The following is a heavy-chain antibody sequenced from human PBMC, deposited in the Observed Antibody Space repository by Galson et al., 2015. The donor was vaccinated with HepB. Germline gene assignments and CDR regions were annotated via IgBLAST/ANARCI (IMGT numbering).Heavy chain of an antibody. V-gene: IGHV3-48*02. J-gene: IGHJ4*02. Sequence: SLRLSCAASGFTFSTYSMNWVRQAPGKGLEWLSYISSSTNTISYAVSVKGRFTISRDNAKNSLYLQMNSLRDEDTAVYYCGRRGTVTVNLYYFDSWGQGALFTVSS. CDR1: GFTFSTYS. D-gene: IGHD4-17*01. CDR2: ISSSTNTI. CDR3: GRRGTVTVNLYYFDS.